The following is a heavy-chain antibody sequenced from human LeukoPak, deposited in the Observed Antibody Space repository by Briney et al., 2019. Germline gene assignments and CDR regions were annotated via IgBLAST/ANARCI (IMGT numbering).Heavy chain of an antibody. J-gene: IGHJ4*02. CDR3: AKSPLLTEDYYFDY. V-gene: IGHV3-30*18. CDR1: GFTFSSYG. D-gene: IGHD3/OR15-3a*01. CDR2: ISYDGSNK. Sequence: GGSLRLSCAASGFTFSSYGMHWVRQAPGKGLEWVAVISYDGSNKYYADSVKGRFTISGDNFKNTLYLQMNSLRAEDTAVYYCAKSPLLTEDYYFDYWGQGTLVTVSS.